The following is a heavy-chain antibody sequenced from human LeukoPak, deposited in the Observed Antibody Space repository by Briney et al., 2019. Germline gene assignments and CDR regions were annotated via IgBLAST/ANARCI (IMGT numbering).Heavy chain of an antibody. D-gene: IGHD2-2*02. Sequence: GGSLRLSCAASGFTFSSYAMSWVRQAPGKGLEWVSAISGSGGSTYYADSVKGRYTISRDNSKTTLYLQMKSLRAEETAVYYCAKTEAPRYCSSTSCYTAAWHAFDIWGQGTMVTVSS. J-gene: IGHJ3*02. CDR1: GFTFSSYA. CDR2: ISGSGGST. V-gene: IGHV3-23*01. CDR3: AKTEAPRYCSSTSCYTAAWHAFDI.